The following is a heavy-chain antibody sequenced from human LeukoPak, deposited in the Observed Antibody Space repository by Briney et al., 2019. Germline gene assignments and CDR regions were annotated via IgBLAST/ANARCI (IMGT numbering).Heavy chain of an antibody. D-gene: IGHD2-21*01. CDR1: GFTFSSYA. CDR2: ISGSGGST. CDR3: AKGEKKAILRRTYNLVQT. Sequence: GGSLRLSCAASGFTFSSYAMSWVRQAPGKGLEWVSAISGSGGSTYYADSVKGRFTISRDNSKNTLYLQMNSLRAKDTAVYYRAKGEKKAILRRTYNLVQTLGQGTLVTVSS. J-gene: IGHJ5*01. V-gene: IGHV3-23*01.